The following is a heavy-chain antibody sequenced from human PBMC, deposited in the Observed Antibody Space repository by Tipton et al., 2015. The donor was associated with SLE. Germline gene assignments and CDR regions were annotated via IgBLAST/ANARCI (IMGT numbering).Heavy chain of an antibody. CDR1: VGSLSRSY. CDR2: IYTSAST. J-gene: IGHJ3*02. CDR3: ARTLAHQGSFEI. V-gene: IGHV4-4*07. D-gene: IGHD2-2*01. Sequence: TLSLTCTVSVGSLSRSYWSWVRQPAGKGLEWIVRIYTSASTIYNPSLKSRVTLSSDTPKTQFSLRVRSVTAADTAVYYCARTLAHQGSFEIWGQGTMVTVSS.